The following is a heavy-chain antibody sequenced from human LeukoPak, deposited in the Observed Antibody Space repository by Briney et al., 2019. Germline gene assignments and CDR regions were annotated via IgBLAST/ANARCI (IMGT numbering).Heavy chain of an antibody. J-gene: IGHJ4*02. CDR3: ARGERIQLWLSYIGY. CDR1: GYTFTSYY. Sequence: ASVKVSCKASGYTFTSYYMHWVRQAPGQGLEWMGIINPSGGSTSYAQKFQGRVTMTRDTSTSTVYMELSSLRSEDTAVYYCARGERIQLWLSYIGYWGQGTLVTVSS. D-gene: IGHD5-18*01. V-gene: IGHV1-46*01. CDR2: INPSGGST.